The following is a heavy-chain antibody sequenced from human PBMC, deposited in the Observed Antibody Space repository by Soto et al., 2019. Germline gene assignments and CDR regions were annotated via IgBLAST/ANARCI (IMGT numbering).Heavy chain of an antibody. CDR3: ARCQLDRLKPRETRYFDY. V-gene: IGHV3-33*01. J-gene: IGHJ4*02. CDR1: AITCSSHG. CDR2: IWYDGSRK. D-gene: IGHD3-3*01. Sequence: WGSLRLPWSAPAITCSSHGSHWLRQDPGKGPEWVAVIWYDGSRKFYADPVKGRFTISRDNSKNTLYQQINHTRADDTAVYYCARCQLDRLKPRETRYFDYWGEGTVVTVSS.